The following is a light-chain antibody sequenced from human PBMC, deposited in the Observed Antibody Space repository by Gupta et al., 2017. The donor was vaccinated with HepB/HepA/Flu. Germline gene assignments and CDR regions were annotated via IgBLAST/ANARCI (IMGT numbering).Light chain of an antibody. CDR1: ESVSSN. V-gene: IGKV3-15*01. Sequence: EIMMTQSPATLSVSPGERATLSCRASESVSSNLAWYQQKPGQAPRLLIYGASTRATGTPPRFSGSGYGKEFTLTISSRQSEDFAIYYCQQYNNWRPLTFGGGTKVET. CDR3: QQYNNWRPLT. CDR2: GAS. J-gene: IGKJ4*01.